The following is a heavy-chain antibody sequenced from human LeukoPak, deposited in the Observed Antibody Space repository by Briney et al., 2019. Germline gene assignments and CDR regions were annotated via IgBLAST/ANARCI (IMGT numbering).Heavy chain of an antibody. CDR1: GFTFSTYG. V-gene: IGHV3-23*01. J-gene: IGHJ4*02. D-gene: IGHD1-1*01. Sequence: GGSLRLSCAASGFTFSTYGMSWVRQAPGQGLEWVSGISSGSGGSTYYAYSVKGRFTISRDNSNNTLYLQMNSLRAEDTAVYYCATELERFDYWGQGTLVTVSS. CDR3: ATELERFDY. CDR2: ISSGSGGST.